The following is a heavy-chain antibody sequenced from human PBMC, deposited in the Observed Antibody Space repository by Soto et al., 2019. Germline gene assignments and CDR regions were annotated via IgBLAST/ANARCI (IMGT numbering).Heavy chain of an antibody. CDR1: VESISIYY. CDR3: ARDAGGPADY. CDR2: MYYSGST. D-gene: IGHD2-15*01. J-gene: IGHJ4*02. Sequence: SETLSLTCTVSVESISIYYCSWIRQPPGKGLEWIGYMYYSGSTNYNPSLKSRVTISVDTSKNQFSLKLSSVTAADTAVYYCARDAGGPADYWGQGTLVTVSS. V-gene: IGHV4-59*01.